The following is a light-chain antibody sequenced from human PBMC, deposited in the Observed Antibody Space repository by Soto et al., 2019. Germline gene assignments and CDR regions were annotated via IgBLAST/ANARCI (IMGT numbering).Light chain of an antibody. Sequence: QSPMTQPAYVSGSPGQSIAMSCTGSSSDVGIYNYVSWYQQHPGKVPKLIIYEVTNRPSGVSNRFSGSKSGNTASLTISGLQAEDEADYYRSSYTTSSTRVFGTGTKVTVL. CDR2: EVT. CDR1: SSDVGIYNY. CDR3: SSYTTSSTRV. V-gene: IGLV2-14*01. J-gene: IGLJ1*01.